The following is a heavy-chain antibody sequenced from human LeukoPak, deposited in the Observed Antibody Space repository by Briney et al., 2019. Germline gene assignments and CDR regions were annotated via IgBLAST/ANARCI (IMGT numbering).Heavy chain of an antibody. CDR3: AREFNVDFWSGYNWFDP. J-gene: IGHJ5*02. Sequence: GGSLRLSCAASGFTFSSYAMSWVRQAPGKGLEWVSSISSSSSYIYYADSVKGRFTISRDNAKNSLYLQMNSLRAEDTAVYYCAREFNVDFWSGYNWFDPWGQGTLVTVSS. D-gene: IGHD3-3*01. CDR2: ISSSSSYI. V-gene: IGHV3-21*01. CDR1: GFTFSSYA.